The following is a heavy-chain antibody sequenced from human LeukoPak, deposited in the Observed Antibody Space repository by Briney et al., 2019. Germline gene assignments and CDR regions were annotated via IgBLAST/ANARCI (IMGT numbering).Heavy chain of an antibody. D-gene: IGHD2-2*01. CDR2: IWYDGSDK. CDR3: AKAAARYCSIPTCNVADY. V-gene: IGHV3-33*06. J-gene: IGHJ4*02. CDR1: GFTFSSYA. Sequence: QSGGSLRLSCATSGFTFSSYAMHWVRQAPGKGLEWVAVIWYDGSDKHYADSVKGRFSISRDNSKNTLYLQMNSLRGEDTAVYYCAKAAARYCSIPTCNVADYWGQGTLVTVSS.